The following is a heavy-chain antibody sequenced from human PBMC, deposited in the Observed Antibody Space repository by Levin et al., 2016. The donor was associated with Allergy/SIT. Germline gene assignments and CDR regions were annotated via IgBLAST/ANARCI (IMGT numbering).Heavy chain of an antibody. J-gene: IGHJ4*02. V-gene: IGHV4-39*01. CDR2: IYYSGST. CDR3: ARVKDYGDYYPDY. Sequence: PGKGLEWIGSIYYSGSTYYNPSLKSRVTISVDTSKNQFSLKLSSVTAADTAVYYCARVKDYGDYYPDYWGQGTLVTVSS. D-gene: IGHD4-17*01.